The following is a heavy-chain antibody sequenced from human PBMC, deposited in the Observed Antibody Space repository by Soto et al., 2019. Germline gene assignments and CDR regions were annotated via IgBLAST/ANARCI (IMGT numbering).Heavy chain of an antibody. D-gene: IGHD1-26*01. V-gene: IGHV3-30*18. CDR3: AKDRYSGSCYTFEY. CDR1: GFTFTNYG. CDR2: ISYDGSKQ. Sequence: QVQLVESGGGVVQPGRSLRLSCAASGFTFTNYGMHWVRQAPGKGLEWVAVISYDGSKQFYADSVKGRFTISRDNSKNTLFLQMNSLGTEDTAVYYCAKDRYSGSCYTFEYWGQGTLVTVSA. J-gene: IGHJ4*02.